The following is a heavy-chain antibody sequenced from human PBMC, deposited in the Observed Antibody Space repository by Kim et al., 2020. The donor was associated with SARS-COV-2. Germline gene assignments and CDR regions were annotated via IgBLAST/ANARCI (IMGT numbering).Heavy chain of an antibody. J-gene: IGHJ4*02. CDR2: IWYDGSNK. D-gene: IGHD6-19*01. V-gene: IGHV3-33*06. Sequence: GGSLRLSCAASGFTFSSYGMHWVRQAPGKGLEWVAVIWYDGSNKYYADSVKGRFTISRDNSKNTLYLQMNSLRAEDTAVYYCAKAQGRSGCLDYWGQGTLGTVSS. CDR3: AKAQGRSGCLDY. CDR1: GFTFSSYG.